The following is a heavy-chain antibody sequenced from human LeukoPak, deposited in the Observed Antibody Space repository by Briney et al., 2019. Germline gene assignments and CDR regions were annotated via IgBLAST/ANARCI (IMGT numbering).Heavy chain of an antibody. D-gene: IGHD3-22*01. CDR1: GYTFTSYD. J-gene: IGHJ4*02. CDR3: ARDYDSSGYYSV. V-gene: IGHV1-8*03. Sequence: ASVKVSCKASGYTFTSYDINWVRQATGQGLEWMGWMNPNSGNTGYAQKFQGRVTITRNTSISTAYMELSSLRSEDTAVYYCARDYDSSGYYSVWGQGTLVTVSS. CDR2: MNPNSGNT.